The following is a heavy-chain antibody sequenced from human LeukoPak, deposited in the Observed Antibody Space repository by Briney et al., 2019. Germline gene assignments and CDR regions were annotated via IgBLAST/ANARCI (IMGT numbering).Heavy chain of an antibody. CDR1: GFTFSTYW. Sequence: GGSLRLSCAASGFTFSTYWMSWVRQAPGKGLEWVSFISGNGGRTDYAESVKGRFTISRDNSKKMVYLQMNSLRDEDTATYYCAKDPNGDYVGTFDMWGQGTMVTVSS. D-gene: IGHD4-17*01. CDR2: ISGNGGRT. V-gene: IGHV3-23*01. CDR3: AKDPNGDYVGTFDM. J-gene: IGHJ3*02.